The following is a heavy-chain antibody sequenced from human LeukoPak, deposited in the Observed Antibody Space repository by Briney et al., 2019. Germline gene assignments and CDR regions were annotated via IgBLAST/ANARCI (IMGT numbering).Heavy chain of an antibody. V-gene: IGHV3-7*01. Sequence: GGSLRLSCAASEFIFSGYWMNWVRQAPGKGLEWVANIKQDGSEKQYVDSVRGRFTISRDNAKDSLYLQMNSLRVEDTAVYYCARDGFVGAADYWGQGTLVTVSS. D-gene: IGHD6-13*01. J-gene: IGHJ4*02. CDR2: IKQDGSEK. CDR3: ARDGFVGAADY. CDR1: EFIFSGYW.